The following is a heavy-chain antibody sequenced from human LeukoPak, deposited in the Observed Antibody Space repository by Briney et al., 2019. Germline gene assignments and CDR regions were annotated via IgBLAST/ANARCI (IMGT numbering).Heavy chain of an antibody. V-gene: IGHV1-69*13. CDR2: IIPIFGTA. Sequence: GASVKVSCKASGGTFSSYAISWVRQAPGQGLEWMGGIIPIFGTANYAQKFQGRVTITADESTSTAYMELSSLRSEDTAVYYCARDLWVRGVGEVMYYYYMDVWGKGTTVTISS. J-gene: IGHJ6*03. CDR1: GGTFSSYA. CDR3: ARDLWVRGVGEVMYYYYMDV. D-gene: IGHD3-10*01.